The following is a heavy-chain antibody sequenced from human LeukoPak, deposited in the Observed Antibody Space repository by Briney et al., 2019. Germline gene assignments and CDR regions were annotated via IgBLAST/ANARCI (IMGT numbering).Heavy chain of an antibody. CDR1: GFTFSSYG. Sequence: GGSLRLSCAASGFTFSSYGMHWVRQAPGKGLEWVAVIWYDGSNKYYADSVKGRFTISRDNSKNTLYLQMNSLRAEDTAVYYCARDSYDSSGYYNLFDPWGQGTLVTVSS. D-gene: IGHD3-22*01. J-gene: IGHJ5*02. V-gene: IGHV3-33*01. CDR2: IWYDGSNK. CDR3: ARDSYDSSGYYNLFDP.